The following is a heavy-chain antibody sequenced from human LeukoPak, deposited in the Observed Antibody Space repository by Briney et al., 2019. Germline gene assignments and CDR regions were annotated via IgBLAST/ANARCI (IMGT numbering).Heavy chain of an antibody. CDR2: IKPDGTTK. V-gene: IGHV3-7*03. CDR1: GFPFSSYS. Sequence: GGSLRLSCAASGFPFSSYSMTWVRQAPGKGLEWVANIKPDGTTKFYVDSVKGRFTISRDNAKDSLYLQMNSLRAEDTAVYYCVRSSWYWDFDYWGQGTLVTVSS. CDR3: VRSSWYWDFDY. J-gene: IGHJ4*02. D-gene: IGHD6-13*01.